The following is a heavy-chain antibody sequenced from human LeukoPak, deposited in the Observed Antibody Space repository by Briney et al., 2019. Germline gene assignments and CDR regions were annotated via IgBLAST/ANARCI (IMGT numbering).Heavy chain of an antibody. V-gene: IGHV4-59*12. CDR1: GGSISSYY. CDR3: ARGSPSVRGYSGYVRGWFDP. CDR2: IYYSGST. D-gene: IGHD5-12*01. Sequence: SETLSLTCTVSGGSISSYYWSWIRQPPGKGLEWIGYIYYSGSTNYNPSLKSRVTISVDTSKNQFSLKLSSVTAADTAVYYCARGSPSVRGYSGYVRGWFDPWGQGTLVTVSS. J-gene: IGHJ5*02.